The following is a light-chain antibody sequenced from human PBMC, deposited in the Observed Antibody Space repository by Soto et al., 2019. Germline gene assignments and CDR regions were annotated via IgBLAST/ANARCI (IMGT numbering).Light chain of an antibody. J-gene: IGKJ5*01. V-gene: IGKV3-20*01. CDR1: QTISSSS. Sequence: IVLTQSPGTLSLSPGERATLSCRASQTISSSSLAWYQQKGGQAPRLLIYGASSRATGIPDRSSGSGSGTDFTLTISRLEPDDFAVYYCQQYGSSSTFGQGTRLEMK. CDR3: QQYGSSST. CDR2: GAS.